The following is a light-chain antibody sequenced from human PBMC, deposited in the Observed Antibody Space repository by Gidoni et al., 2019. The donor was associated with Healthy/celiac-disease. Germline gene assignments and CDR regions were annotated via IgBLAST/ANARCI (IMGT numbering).Light chain of an antibody. CDR1: QSISSY. CDR2: AAS. Sequence: DIQMTQSPSSLSASVGDSVTITCRASQSISSYLNWYQQKPGKDPKLLIYAASSLQSGVPSRFSGSGSGTAFTLTISSLQPEAFATYYCQQSYSTPWTFGQGTKVEIK. V-gene: IGKV1-39*01. J-gene: IGKJ1*01. CDR3: QQSYSTPWT.